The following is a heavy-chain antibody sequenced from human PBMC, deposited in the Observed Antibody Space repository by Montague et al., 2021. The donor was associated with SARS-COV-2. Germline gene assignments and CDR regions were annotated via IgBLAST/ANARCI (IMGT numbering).Heavy chain of an antibody. Sequence: SETLSLTCVVYGGSFSGYYWSWIRQHPGKGLEWIGEINHSGSTNYNPSLKSRVTISVDASEKQFSLRLNSVTAADTAVYYCARGGGYSYGALDYWGQGTLVTVSS. CDR2: INHSGST. CDR1: GGSFSGYY. V-gene: IGHV4-34*01. J-gene: IGHJ4*02. CDR3: ARGGGYSYGALDY. D-gene: IGHD5-18*01.